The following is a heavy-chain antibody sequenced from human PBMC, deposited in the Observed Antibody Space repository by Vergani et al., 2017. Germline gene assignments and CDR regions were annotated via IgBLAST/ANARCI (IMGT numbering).Heavy chain of an antibody. Sequence: QVQLQESGPGLVKPSQTLSLTCTVSGGSISSGDYYWSWIRQPPGKGLEWIGYIYYSGSTYYNPSLKSRVTISVDTSKNQFSLKLSSVTAADTAVYFCARDLTSHYDYSNYYDYWGQGTLVTVSS. CDR2: IYYSGST. CDR3: ARDLTSHYDYSNYYDY. CDR1: GGSISSGDYY. J-gene: IGHJ4*02. V-gene: IGHV4-30-4*08. D-gene: IGHD4-11*01.